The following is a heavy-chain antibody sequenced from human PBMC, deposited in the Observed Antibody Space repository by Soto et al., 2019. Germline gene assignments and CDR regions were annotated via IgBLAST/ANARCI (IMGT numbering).Heavy chain of an antibody. Sequence: QVQLVQSGAEVKKPGASVKVSCKASGYTFTSYGISWVRQAPGQGLEWMGWISAYNGNTNYAQKLQGRVTMTTDTSTSTAYMELRSRRSDDTAVYYCARDHRLQTSNGVWFYWGQGTLVTVSS. CDR2: ISAYNGNT. D-gene: IGHD2-21*02. J-gene: IGHJ4*02. CDR3: ARDHRLQTSNGVWFY. CDR1: GYTFTSYG. V-gene: IGHV1-18*01.